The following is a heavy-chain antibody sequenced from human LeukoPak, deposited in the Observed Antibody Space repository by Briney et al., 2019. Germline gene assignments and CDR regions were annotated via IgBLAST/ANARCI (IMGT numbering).Heavy chain of an antibody. V-gene: IGHV4-39*01. D-gene: IGHD2-2*01. CDR1: GGSISSSSYY. CDR2: IYYSGST. CDR3: ARHNRPDIVVVPAATDWFDP. Sequence: KPSETLSLTCTVSGGSISSSSYYWGWIRQPPGKGLEWIGSIYYSGSTYYNPSLKSRVTISVDTSKNQFSLKLSSVTAADTAVYYCARHNRPDIVVVPAATDWFDPWGQGTLVTVSS. J-gene: IGHJ5*02.